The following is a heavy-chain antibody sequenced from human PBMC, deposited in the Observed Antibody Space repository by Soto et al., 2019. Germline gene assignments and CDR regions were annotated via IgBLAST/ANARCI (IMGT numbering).Heavy chain of an antibody. J-gene: IGHJ4*02. V-gene: IGHV2-5*02. CDR1: GFSLSTSGVG. Sequence: QITLKESGPTLVKPTQTLTLTCTFSGFSLSTSGVGVGWIRQPPGKAMEWLAISYWDDDKRYSPSLKSRLTSTKDTAKTQVVLTMANVDPVDTATYYCAQKYGSRCSYYFHYWGQGTLVTVSS. CDR3: AQKYGSRCSYYFHY. D-gene: IGHD3-16*01. CDR2: SYWDDDK.